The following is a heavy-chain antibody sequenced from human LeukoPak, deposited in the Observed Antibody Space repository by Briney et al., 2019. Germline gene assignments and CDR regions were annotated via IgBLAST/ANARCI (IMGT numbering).Heavy chain of an antibody. CDR1: GYTFTSYN. CDR2: INPSGGST. D-gene: IGHD3-10*01. J-gene: IGHJ5*01. Sequence: SVKVSRKASGYTFTSYNVHWVRQAPGQGLEWIGIINPSGGSTSYAQEFQGRVTMRRDTSTSTVYMELTSLRSEDTAVYYCARGGSGGTGDWFDSWGQGTLVTVSS. V-gene: IGHV1-46*01. CDR3: ARGGSGGTGDWFDS.